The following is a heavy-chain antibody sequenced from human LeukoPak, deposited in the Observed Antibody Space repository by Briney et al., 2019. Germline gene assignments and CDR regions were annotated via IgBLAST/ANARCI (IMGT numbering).Heavy chain of an antibody. J-gene: IGHJ6*02. D-gene: IGHD3-10*01. CDR3: ARDWLSLTWFGELSYYYGMDV. V-gene: IGHV3-30*03. CDR2: ISDDGSNT. CDR1: GFTLSRYG. Sequence: GRSLRLSCAASGFTLSRYGMHWVRQAPGKGLEWVAVISDDGSNTYYVDSVKGRFTISRDNAKNSLYLQMNSLRAEDTAMYFCARDWLSLTWFGELSYYYGMDVWGHGTTVTVSS.